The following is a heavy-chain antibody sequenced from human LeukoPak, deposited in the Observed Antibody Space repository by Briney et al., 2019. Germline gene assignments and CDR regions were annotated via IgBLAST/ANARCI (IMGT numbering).Heavy chain of an antibody. Sequence: GGSLSLSCAASGFTFSSYEMNWVRQAPGKGLEWVSYISSSCSTIYYADSVKGRFTISRDNAKNSLYLQMNSLRAEDTAVYYCAELGITMIGGVWGKGTTVTISS. CDR2: ISSSCSTI. J-gene: IGHJ6*04. CDR3: AELGITMIGGV. CDR1: GFTFSSYE. V-gene: IGHV3-48*03. D-gene: IGHD3-10*02.